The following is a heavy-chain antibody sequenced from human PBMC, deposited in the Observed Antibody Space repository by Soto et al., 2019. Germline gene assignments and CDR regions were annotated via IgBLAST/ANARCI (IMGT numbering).Heavy chain of an antibody. J-gene: IGHJ4*02. CDR3: ARDLAKGGGSAGFDY. Sequence: ASVKFSCKASVYTFTVYYMHWVRHAPVQGLEWIGWINPKSGGTMYPQKFQGRVTMTWDTSISTAYMALTRLRSDDTAVYYCARDLAKGGGSAGFDYWGQGTLVTVSS. CDR2: INPKSGGT. V-gene: IGHV1-2*02. CDR1: VYTFTVYY. D-gene: IGHD1-26*01.